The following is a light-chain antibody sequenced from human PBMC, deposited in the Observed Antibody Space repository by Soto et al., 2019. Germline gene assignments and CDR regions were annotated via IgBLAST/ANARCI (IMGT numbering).Light chain of an antibody. CDR1: QRLSKF. Sequence: ITQGPSAVSASVGYRVTIACRASQRLSKFVNWYQQKPGKVHTLLIFTTSTLHSGVPSRFSGSGSGTEFTLTINGLQPEDLATYYCQQPYPLPRTFAQRTKVDIK. CDR2: TTS. J-gene: IGKJ1*01. CDR3: QQPYPLPRT. V-gene: IGKV1-39*01.